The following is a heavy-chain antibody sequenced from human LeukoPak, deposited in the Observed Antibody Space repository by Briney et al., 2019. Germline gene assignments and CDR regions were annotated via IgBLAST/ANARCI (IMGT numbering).Heavy chain of an antibody. CDR1: GFTVRTNY. Sequence: PGGSLRLSCAASGFTVRTNYMNWVRQAPGKGLEWVSVIYSGGTTYYADSVRGRFSISRDTSKNTLYLQMNSLRAEDTAVYYCTRGSVRAFDIWGQGTMVTVSS. V-gene: IGHV3-53*01. J-gene: IGHJ3*02. CDR3: TRGSVRAFDI. D-gene: IGHD1-26*01. CDR2: IYSGGTT.